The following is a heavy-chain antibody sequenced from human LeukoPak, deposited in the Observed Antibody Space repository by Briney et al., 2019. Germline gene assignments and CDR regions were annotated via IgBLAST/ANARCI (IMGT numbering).Heavy chain of an antibody. CDR1: GFTVSSNY. CDR2: IYSGGST. CDR3: AKEFAAAGTLYFDY. Sequence: QSGGSLRLSCAASGFTVSSNYMSWVRQAPGKGLEWVSVIYSGGSTYYADSVKGRFTISRDNSKNTLYLQMNSLRAEDTAVYYCAKEFAAAGTLYFDYWGQGTLVTVSS. D-gene: IGHD6-13*01. J-gene: IGHJ4*02. V-gene: IGHV3-66*02.